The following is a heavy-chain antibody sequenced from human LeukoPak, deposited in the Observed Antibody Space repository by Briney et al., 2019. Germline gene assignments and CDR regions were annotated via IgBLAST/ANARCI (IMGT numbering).Heavy chain of an antibody. J-gene: IGHJ4*02. CDR2: IYPGGSDT. D-gene: IGHD3-3*01. CDR1: GYTFSSYW. V-gene: IGHV5-51*01. CDR3: ARQNDFRLDY. Sequence: GESLRISCKGSGYTFSSYWIGWVRQMPGKGLEWMGIIYPGGSDTRYSPSLQGQVTISVDTSIGTAYLQWSSLKASDTAIYYCARQNDFRLDYWGQGTLVTVSS.